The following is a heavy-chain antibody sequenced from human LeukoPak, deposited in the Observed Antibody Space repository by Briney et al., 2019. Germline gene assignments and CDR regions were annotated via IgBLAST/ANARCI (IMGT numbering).Heavy chain of an antibody. D-gene: IGHD6-19*01. CDR2: IKQDGSEK. CDR1: GFTFSSYW. V-gene: IGHV3-7*01. Sequence: GGSLRLSCAASGFTFSSYWMSWVRQAPGKGLEWVANIKQDGSEKYYVDSVKGRFTISRDNSKNTLYLQMNSLRAEDTAVYYCAKDEYSSGPGYWGQGTLVTVSS. J-gene: IGHJ4*02. CDR3: AKDEYSSGPGY.